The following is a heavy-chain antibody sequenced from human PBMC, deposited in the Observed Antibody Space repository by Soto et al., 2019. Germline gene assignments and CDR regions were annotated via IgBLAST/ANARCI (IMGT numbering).Heavy chain of an antibody. J-gene: IGHJ4*02. CDR3: ARKTGTSLLVDY. Sequence: QVQLVQSGAEVKKPGASVKVSCKASGYTFTSYYMHWVRQAPGQGLEWMGIINPSGGGTSYAQKSQGGVTMTRDTYTSTVYMELSSLRSEDTAVYYCARKTGTSLLVDYWGQGTLVTVSS. CDR2: INPSGGGT. D-gene: IGHD1-1*01. CDR1: GYTFTSYY. V-gene: IGHV1-46*01.